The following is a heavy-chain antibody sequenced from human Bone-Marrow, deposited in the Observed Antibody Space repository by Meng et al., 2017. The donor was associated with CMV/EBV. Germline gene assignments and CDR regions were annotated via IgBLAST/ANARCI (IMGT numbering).Heavy chain of an antibody. CDR2: ISSSSSYI. Sequence: GESLKISCAASGFTFSSYSMNWVRQAPGKGLEWVSYISSSSSYIYYADSVKGRFTISRDNAKNSLYLQMNGLRAEDTAVYYCARGGILWPYEDFDYWGQGTLVTVSS. V-gene: IGHV3-21*05. CDR3: ARGGILWPYEDFDY. D-gene: IGHD2-21*01. CDR1: GFTFSSYS. J-gene: IGHJ4*02.